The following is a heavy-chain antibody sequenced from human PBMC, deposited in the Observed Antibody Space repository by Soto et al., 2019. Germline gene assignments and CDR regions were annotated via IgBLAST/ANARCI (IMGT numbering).Heavy chain of an antibody. CDR3: AGWGGRAYNY. J-gene: IGHJ4*02. V-gene: IGHV3-7*03. CDR2: ISPDGSVG. D-gene: IGHD3-16*01. Sequence: EVQLLGSGGGLVQPGGSLRLSCVASGFTFSTYWMNWVRQAPGMGLEWVANISPDGSVGTDVDSVKGRFTTSRDNAKNSQCLQMNSLRADHWAVHFWAGWGGRAYNYWGQGILVTVSS. CDR1: GFTFSTYW.